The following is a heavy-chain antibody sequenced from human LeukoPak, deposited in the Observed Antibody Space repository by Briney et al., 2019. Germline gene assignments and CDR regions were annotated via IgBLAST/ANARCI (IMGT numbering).Heavy chain of an antibody. Sequence: ASVKVSCKASGYTFTSYYIHWVRQAPGQGLAWMGMIAPIGGTITYAQNFQGRVSMTRDTSTSTVYMELSSLRSEDTAVYYCARDRSGYYFDYWGQGTLVTVSS. CDR3: ARDRSGYYFDY. D-gene: IGHD3-22*01. CDR2: IAPIGGTI. V-gene: IGHV1-46*01. CDR1: GYTFTSYY. J-gene: IGHJ4*02.